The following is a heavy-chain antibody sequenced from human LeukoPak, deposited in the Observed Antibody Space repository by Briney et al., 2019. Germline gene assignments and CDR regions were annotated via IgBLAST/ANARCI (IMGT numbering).Heavy chain of an antibody. D-gene: IGHD3-22*01. J-gene: IGHJ4*02. Sequence: QAGGSLRLSCVASGFTFSNYAMSWVRQAPEKGLDWVSVISGSAGKIRYADSVKGRFTISRDNSKNTLYLQVNSLRAEDTAIYYCARGSGNYYYVLDYWGQGTLVTVSS. CDR2: ISGSAGKI. CDR3: ARGSGNYYYVLDY. CDR1: GFTFSNYA. V-gene: IGHV3-23*01.